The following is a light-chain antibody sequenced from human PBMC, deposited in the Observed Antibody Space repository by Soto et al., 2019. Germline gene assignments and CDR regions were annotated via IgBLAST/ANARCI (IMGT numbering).Light chain of an antibody. CDR2: GVS. J-gene: IGLJ1*01. V-gene: IGLV2-14*03. Sequence: QSALAQPSSVSGSPGQSVTISCTGTISDVGAYKYVSWYQKHPGKAPKLMIYGVSNRPSGVSNRFSGSKSGNTAFLTISVLQPEDEADYYCSSFTGPTTIDVFGTGTKVTVL. CDR1: ISDVGAYKY. CDR3: SSFTGPTTIDV.